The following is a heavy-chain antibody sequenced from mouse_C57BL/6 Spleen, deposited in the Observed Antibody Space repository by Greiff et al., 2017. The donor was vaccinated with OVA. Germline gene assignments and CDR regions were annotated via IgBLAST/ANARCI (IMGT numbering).Heavy chain of an antibody. J-gene: IGHJ4*01. CDR3: AREDYGSSYRAMDY. CDR2: IYPGSGST. CDR1: GYTFTSYW. V-gene: IGHV1-55*01. Sequence: QVQLQQPGAELVKPGASVKMSCKASGYTFTSYWITWVKQRPGQGLEWIGDIYPGSGSTNYNEKFKGKATLTVDTSSSTAYMQLSSLTSEDSAVYYGAREDYGSSYRAMDYWGQGTSVTVSS. D-gene: IGHD1-1*01.